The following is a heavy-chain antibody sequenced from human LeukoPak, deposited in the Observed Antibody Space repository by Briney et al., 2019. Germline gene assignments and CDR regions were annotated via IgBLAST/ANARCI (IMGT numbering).Heavy chain of an antibody. CDR2: INHSGST. Sequence: SETLSLTCAVYGGSFSGYYWSWIRQPPGKGLEWIGEINHSGSTNYNPSLKSRVTISVDTSKNQFSLKLSSVTAADTAVYYCARGRDIVVVPAAIALWCWGQGTLVTVSS. CDR1: GGSFSGYY. D-gene: IGHD2-2*01. CDR3: ARGRDIVVVPAAIALWC. J-gene: IGHJ4*02. V-gene: IGHV4-34*01.